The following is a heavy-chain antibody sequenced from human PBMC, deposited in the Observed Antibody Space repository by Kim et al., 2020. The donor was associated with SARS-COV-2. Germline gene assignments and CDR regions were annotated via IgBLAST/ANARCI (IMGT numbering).Heavy chain of an antibody. CDR2: ISYDGSNK. CDR3: AKDHGYLFYGSGSYYKALEY. J-gene: IGHJ4*02. CDR1: GFTFSTYG. Sequence: WGSLRLSCAASGFTFSTYGMHWVRQAPGKGLEWVAVISYDGSNKYYADSVKGRFTISRDNAKNTLYLQMNSLRAEDTAVYYCAKDHGYLFYGSGSYYKALEYWGQGTLVTVSS. D-gene: IGHD3-10*01. V-gene: IGHV3-30*18.